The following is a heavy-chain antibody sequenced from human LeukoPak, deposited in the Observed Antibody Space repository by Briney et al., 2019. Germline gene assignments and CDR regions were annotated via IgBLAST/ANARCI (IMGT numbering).Heavy chain of an antibody. CDR1: GFTFSSYA. CDR2: ISGSGGST. CDR3: TKSNSGDSPNPTFDY. J-gene: IGHJ4*02. Sequence: GGSLRLSCAASGFTFSSYAMSWVRQAPWKGLEWVSAISGSGGSTYYADSVKGRFTISRDNSKNTLYLQMNSLRAEDTAVYYCTKSNSGDSPNPTFDYWGQGTLVTVAS. V-gene: IGHV3-23*01. D-gene: IGHD2-15*01.